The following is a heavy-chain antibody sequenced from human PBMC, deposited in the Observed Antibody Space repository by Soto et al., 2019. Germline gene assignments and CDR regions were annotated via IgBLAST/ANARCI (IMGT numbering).Heavy chain of an antibody. CDR2: INGDGSNA. CDR3: GRGIQYRYGMDV. CDR1: GFTFTNYW. V-gene: IGHV3-74*01. J-gene: IGHJ6*02. D-gene: IGHD4-4*01. Sequence: EVQVVESGGTLVQPEGSLRLSCAAAGFTFTNYWMHWVRQAPGKGLVWVSRINGDGSNAFYADSVKGRFTISRDNAKNTVYLQMNSLRAEDTAIDYCGRGIQYRYGMDVWGQGTTVTVSS.